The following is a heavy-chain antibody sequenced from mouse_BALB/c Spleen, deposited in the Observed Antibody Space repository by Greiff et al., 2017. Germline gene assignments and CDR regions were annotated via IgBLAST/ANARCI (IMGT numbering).Heavy chain of an antibody. Sequence: EVQGVESGGGLVKPGGSLKLSCAASGFTFSSYTMSWVRQTPEKRLEWVATISSGGSYTYYPDSVKGRFTISRDNAKNTLYLQMSSLKSEDTAMYYCTRFYDGYSLDYWGQGTTLTVSS. V-gene: IGHV5-6-4*01. D-gene: IGHD2-3*01. CDR3: TRFYDGYSLDY. J-gene: IGHJ2*01. CDR2: ISSGGSYT. CDR1: GFTFSSYT.